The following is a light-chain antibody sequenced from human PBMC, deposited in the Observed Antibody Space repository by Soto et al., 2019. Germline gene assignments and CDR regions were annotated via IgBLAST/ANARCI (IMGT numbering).Light chain of an antibody. Sequence: QSALTQPASVSGSPGQSITISCTGASSDVGGYNYVSWYQQHPGKAPQLMIYEVSNRPSGVSNRFSGSKSGNTASLTISGLQPEDEADYYCSSYTSSSTYVFGTGTKVTVL. CDR3: SSYTSSSTYV. V-gene: IGLV2-14*01. CDR2: EVS. CDR1: SSDVGGYNY. J-gene: IGLJ1*01.